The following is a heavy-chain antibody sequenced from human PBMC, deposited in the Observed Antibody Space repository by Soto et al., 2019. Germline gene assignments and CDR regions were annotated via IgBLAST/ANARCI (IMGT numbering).Heavy chain of an antibody. J-gene: IGHJ4*02. V-gene: IGHV1-18*01. Sequence: QVQLVQSGAEVKTPGASVKVSCKASGYTFTNYGISWVRQAPGQGLEWMGWISAYNGNTDYAQKLQGRVTMTTDTSTSTAYMELRSLRSDDTAVYYCARVGAYCVSTSCHDYWGQGTLVTVSS. CDR2: ISAYNGNT. CDR3: ARVGAYCVSTSCHDY. CDR1: GYTFTNYG. D-gene: IGHD2-2*01.